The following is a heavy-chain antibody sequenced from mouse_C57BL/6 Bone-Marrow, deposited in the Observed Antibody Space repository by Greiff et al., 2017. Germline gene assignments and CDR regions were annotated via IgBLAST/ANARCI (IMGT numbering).Heavy chain of an antibody. CDR1: GYTFTSYW. V-gene: IGHV1-52*01. CDR3: ARRGYWYFDV. J-gene: IGHJ1*03. CDR2: IDPSDSAT. Sequence: VQLQQPGAELVRPGSSVKLSCKASGYTFTSYWMHWVKQRPIQGLEWIGNIDPSDSATHYNQKFKDKATLTVDKSSSTAYMQLSSLTSEDSAVYYCARRGYWYFDVWGTGTTVTVSS.